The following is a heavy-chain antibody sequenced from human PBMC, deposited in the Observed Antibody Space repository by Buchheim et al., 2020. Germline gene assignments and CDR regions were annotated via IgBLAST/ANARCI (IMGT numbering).Heavy chain of an antibody. CDR2: ISYDGSNK. D-gene: IGHD1/OR15-1a*01. CDR3: AKDREHLSFDY. J-gene: IGHJ4*02. Sequence: QVQLVESGGGVVQPGRSLRLSCAASGFTFSSYGMHWVRQAPGKGLEWVAVISYDGSNKYYADSVKGRFTISRDNSKNTLYSQMNSLRAEDTAVYYCAKDREHLSFDYWGQGTL. CDR1: GFTFSSYG. V-gene: IGHV3-30*18.